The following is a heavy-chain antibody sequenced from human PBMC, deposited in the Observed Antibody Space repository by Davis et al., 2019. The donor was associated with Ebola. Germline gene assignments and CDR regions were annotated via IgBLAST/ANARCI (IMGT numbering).Heavy chain of an antibody. Sequence: PGGSLRLSCAASGFTFSSYWMSWVRQAPGKGLEWVANIKQDGSEKYYVDSVKGRFTISRDNAKNSLYLQMNSLRAEDTAVYYCARELALDQQLVQDAFDIWGQGTMVTVSS. CDR2: IKQDGSEK. V-gene: IGHV3-7*01. CDR1: GFTFSSYW. J-gene: IGHJ3*02. D-gene: IGHD6-13*01. CDR3: ARELALDQQLVQDAFDI.